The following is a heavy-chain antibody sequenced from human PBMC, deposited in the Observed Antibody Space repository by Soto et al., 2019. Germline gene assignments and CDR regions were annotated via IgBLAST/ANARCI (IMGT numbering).Heavy chain of an antibody. V-gene: IGHV3-21*01. CDR3: ARPHREYCSSANCYAIDY. Sequence: GGSLRLSCAASGFTFSTYSMTWVRQAPGKGLEWVSSISSVSTYIYYADSVKGRFTISRDNAKNSLYLQMNSLRAEDTAVYYCARPHREYCSSANCYAIDYWSQGTLVTVSS. CDR2: ISSVSTYI. J-gene: IGHJ4*02. CDR1: GFTFSTYS. D-gene: IGHD2-2*01.